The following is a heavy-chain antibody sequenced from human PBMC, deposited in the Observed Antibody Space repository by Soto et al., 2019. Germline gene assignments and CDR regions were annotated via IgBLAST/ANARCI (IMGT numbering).Heavy chain of an antibody. CDR3: ARVMAAMHNWLDP. J-gene: IGHJ5*02. V-gene: IGHV4-30-4*01. CDR2: IYHTGTT. Sequence: QVQLQESGPGLVKPSQTLSLTCSVSGGSISSIDYFWSWIRQPPGKGLEWIGFIYHTGTTYYNPSLRSRVTISIDTSKSQFSMKLNSVTAADTAVDYCARVMAAMHNWLDPWGQGTLVTVSP. D-gene: IGHD2-2*01. CDR1: GGSISSIDYF.